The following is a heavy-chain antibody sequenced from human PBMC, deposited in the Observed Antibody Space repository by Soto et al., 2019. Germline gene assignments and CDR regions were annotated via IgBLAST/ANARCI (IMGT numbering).Heavy chain of an antibody. CDR2: IYSGGST. CDR3: ARGAGDHYYYYGMDV. D-gene: IGHD7-27*01. CDR1: GFTVSSNY. J-gene: IGHJ6*02. Sequence: GGSLRLSCAASGFTVSSNYMSWVRQAPGKGLEWVSVIYSGGSTYYADSVKGRFTISRHNSKNTLYLQRNSLRAEDTAVYYCARGAGDHYYYYGMDVWGQGTTVTVSS. V-gene: IGHV3-66*01.